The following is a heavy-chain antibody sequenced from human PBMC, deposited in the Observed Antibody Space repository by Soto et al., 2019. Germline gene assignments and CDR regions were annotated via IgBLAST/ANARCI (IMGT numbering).Heavy chain of an antibody. D-gene: IGHD3-3*01. CDR3: ARRRFTTFGALDY. CDR1: GYNFTNYW. Sequence: GESLKISCKGSGYNFTNYWIAWVRQMPGKGLEWLGRIDPTDSYTNYSPSFQGHVTISADKSISTAYLQWRSLEASDSAMYFCARRRFTTFGALDYWGQATLVAVSS. V-gene: IGHV5-10-1*01. J-gene: IGHJ4*02. CDR2: IDPTDSYT.